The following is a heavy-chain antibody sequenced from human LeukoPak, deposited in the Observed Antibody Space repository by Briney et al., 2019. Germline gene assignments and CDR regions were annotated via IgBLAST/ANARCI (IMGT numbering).Heavy chain of an antibody. CDR1: GVSFSGYY. J-gene: IGHJ6*02. V-gene: IGHV4-34*09. D-gene: IGHD7-27*01. CDR2: INHSGST. Sequence: PSETLSLTCAVYGVSFSGYYWSWIRQPPGKGLEWIGEINHSGSTNYNPSLKSRVTISVDTSKNQFSLKLSSVTAADTAVYYCARDSAPRGYYYYGMDVWGQGTTVTVSS. CDR3: ARDSAPRGYYYYGMDV.